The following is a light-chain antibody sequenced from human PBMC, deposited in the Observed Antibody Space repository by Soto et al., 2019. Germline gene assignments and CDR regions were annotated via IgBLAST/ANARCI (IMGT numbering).Light chain of an antibody. CDR1: QSVNTKY. CDR2: GVS. V-gene: IGKV3-20*01. CDR3: QQFGTSSLVT. J-gene: IGKJ3*01. Sequence: EIVLTQSPCTLSLSPGERATLSCRASQSVNTKYLAWYQQKPGQAPRLLISGVSSRATGIPDRSSGSGSGTDFILTISRVEPEDFAVYYCQQFGTSSLVTFGPGTKVDIK.